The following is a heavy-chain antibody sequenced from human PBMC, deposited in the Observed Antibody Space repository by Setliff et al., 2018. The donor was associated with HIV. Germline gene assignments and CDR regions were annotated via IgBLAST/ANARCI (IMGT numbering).Heavy chain of an antibody. CDR1: GFTLSNYA. Sequence: PGGSLRLSCAASGFTLSNYAMHWVRQAPGNGLEWVAFIRNDGSNENYADSVKGRFTISRDNAKNSLYLQMSSLRAEDTAVYYCAREVTSFEAFDLWGQGTMVTVSS. J-gene: IGHJ3*01. CDR3: AREVTSFEAFDL. V-gene: IGHV3-30*02. D-gene: IGHD2-21*02. CDR2: IRNDGSNE.